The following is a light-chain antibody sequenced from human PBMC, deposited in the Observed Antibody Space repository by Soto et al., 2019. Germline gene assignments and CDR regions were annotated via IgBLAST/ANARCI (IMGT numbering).Light chain of an antibody. J-gene: IGKJ2*01. CDR1: QDISNY. V-gene: IGKV1-33*01. CDR2: DAS. CDR3: QQSYSTPPT. Sequence: DIQMTQSPSSLSASVGDRVTITCQASQDISNYLNWYQQKPGKAPKLLIYDASNLETGVPSRFSGSGSGTDFTLTISSVQPDDFAIYFCQQSYSTPPTFGQGTTLEIK.